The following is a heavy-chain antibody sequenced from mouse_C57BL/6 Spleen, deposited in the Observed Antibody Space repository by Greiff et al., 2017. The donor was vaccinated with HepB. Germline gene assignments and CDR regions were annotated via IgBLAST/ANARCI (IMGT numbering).Heavy chain of an antibody. CDR1: GYSFTGYY. J-gene: IGHJ2*01. CDR3: ARKLVDYFDY. D-gene: IGHD3-1*01. CDR2: INPSTGGT. Sequence: EVQLQQSGPELVKPGASVKISCKASGYSFTGYYMNWVKQSPEKSLEWIGEINPSTGGTTYNQKFKAKATLTVDKSSSTAYMQLSSLTSEDSAVYYCARKLVDYFDYWGQGTTLTVSS. V-gene: IGHV1-42*01.